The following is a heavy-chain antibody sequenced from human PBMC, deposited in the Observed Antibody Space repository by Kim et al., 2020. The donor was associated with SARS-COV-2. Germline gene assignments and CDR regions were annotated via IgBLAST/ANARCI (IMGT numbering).Heavy chain of an antibody. CDR1: GGSISSGGYY. CDR3: ARVVPHDSSRVDP. V-gene: IGHV4-31*03. D-gene: IGHD3-22*01. CDR2: IYYSGST. J-gene: IGHJ5*02. Sequence: SETLSLTCTVSGGSISSGGYYWSWIRQHPGKGLEWIGYIYYSGSTYYNPSLKSRVTISVDMSKNQFSLKLSSVTAADTAVYYCARVVPHDSSRVDPWGQGTLVTVSS.